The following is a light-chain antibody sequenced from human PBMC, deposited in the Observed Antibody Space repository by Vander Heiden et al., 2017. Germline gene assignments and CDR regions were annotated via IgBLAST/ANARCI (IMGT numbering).Light chain of an antibody. CDR2: EVR. V-gene: IGLV2-14*01. CDR1: SSDVGGYNY. Sequence: QSALTQPASVSGSPGQSIPISCPGTSSDVGGYNYVSWYQHPQGKAPKLMIYEVRKRPSGVSNRFSGYKSGNTASLTSSWLQAEDEADYYCSAYTSSSTLEVFGGGTKLTVL. CDR3: SAYTSSSTLEV. J-gene: IGLJ2*01.